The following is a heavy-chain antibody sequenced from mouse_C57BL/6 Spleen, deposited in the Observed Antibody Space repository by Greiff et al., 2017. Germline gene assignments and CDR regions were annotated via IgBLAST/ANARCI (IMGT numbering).Heavy chain of an antibody. V-gene: IGHV1-69*01. Sequence: QVQLQQPGAELVMPGASVKLSCKASGYTFTSYWMHWVKQRPGQGLEWIGEIDPSDSYTNYNQQFKGKSTLTVDKSSSTAYMQLRSLTSEDSAVYDCARSPTGNYAMDYWGQGTSVTVSS. J-gene: IGHJ4*01. CDR1: GYTFTSYW. CDR3: ARSPTGNYAMDY. CDR2: IDPSDSYT.